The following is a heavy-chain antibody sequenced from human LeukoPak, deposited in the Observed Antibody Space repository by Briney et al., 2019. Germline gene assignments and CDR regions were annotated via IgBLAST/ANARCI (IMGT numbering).Heavy chain of an antibody. CDR2: IYYSGST. J-gene: IGHJ4*02. Sequence: PSETLSLTCTVSGGSISSSSYYRGWIRQPPGKGLEWLGSIYYSGSTYYNPSLKSRVTISVDTSKNQFSLKLSSVTAADTAVYYCASYYYGSGSYYSKLFDYWGQGTLVTVSS. D-gene: IGHD3-10*01. CDR1: GGSISSSSYY. V-gene: IGHV4-39*01. CDR3: ASYYYGSGSYYSKLFDY.